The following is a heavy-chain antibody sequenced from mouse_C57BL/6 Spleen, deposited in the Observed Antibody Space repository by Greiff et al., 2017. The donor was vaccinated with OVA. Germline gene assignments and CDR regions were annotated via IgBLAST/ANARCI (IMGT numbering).Heavy chain of an antibody. CDR2: INYDGSST. CDR1: GFTFSDYY. Sequence: EVKLVESEGGLVQPGSSMKLSCTASGFTFSDYYMAWVRQVPEKGLEWVANINYDGSSTYYLDSLKSRFIISRDNAKNILYLQMSSLKSEDTATYYCARDDYDGGHYFDYWGQGTTLTVSS. V-gene: IGHV5-16*01. D-gene: IGHD2-4*01. J-gene: IGHJ2*01. CDR3: ARDDYDGGHYFDY.